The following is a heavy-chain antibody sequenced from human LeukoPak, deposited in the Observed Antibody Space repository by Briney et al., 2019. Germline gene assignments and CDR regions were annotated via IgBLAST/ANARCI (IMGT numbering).Heavy chain of an antibody. CDR3: ARRSYYDSSAIFDY. Sequence: SESLSLTCTVTDGSISSSSDYWDWIRQPPGKGLDSIGSLYYSGSTYYNPSLKSRVTISVDTSKNQFSLKLSSVTAADTAVFYCARRSYYDSSAIFDYWGQGTLVTVSS. CDR2: LYYSGST. V-gene: IGHV4-39*01. D-gene: IGHD3-22*01. J-gene: IGHJ4*02. CDR1: DGSISSSSDY.